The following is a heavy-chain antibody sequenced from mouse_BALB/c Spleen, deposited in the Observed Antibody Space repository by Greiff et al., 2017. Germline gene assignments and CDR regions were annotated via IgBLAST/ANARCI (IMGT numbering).Heavy chain of an antibody. CDR2: IDPANGNT. J-gene: IGHJ3*01. CDR3: ARWGNRYDAWFAY. V-gene: IGHV14-3*02. CDR1: GFNIKDTY. Sequence: VQLQQSGAELVKPGASVKLSCTASGFNIKDTYMPWVKQRPEQGLEWIGRIDPANGNTKYDPKFQGKATITADTSSNTAYLQLSSLTSEDTAVYYCARWGNRYDAWFAYWGQGTLDTVSA. D-gene: IGHD2-14*01.